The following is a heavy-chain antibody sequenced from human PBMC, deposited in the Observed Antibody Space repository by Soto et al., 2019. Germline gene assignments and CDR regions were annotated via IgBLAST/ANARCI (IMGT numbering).Heavy chain of an antibody. CDR2: INPSGGST. V-gene: IGHV1-46*01. J-gene: IGHJ3*02. D-gene: IGHD3-22*01. CDR1: GYTFTSYY. CDR3: ARDGRNYYDSSGYYSDAFDI. Sequence: ASVKVSCKASGYTFTSYYMHWVRQAPGQGLEWTGIINPSGGSTSYVQKFQGRVTMTRDTSTSTVYMELSSLRSEDTAVYYCARDGRNYYDSSGYYSDAFDIWGQGTMVTVSS.